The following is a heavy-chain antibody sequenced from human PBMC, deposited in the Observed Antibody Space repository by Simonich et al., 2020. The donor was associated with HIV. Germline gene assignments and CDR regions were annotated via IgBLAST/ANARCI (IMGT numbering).Heavy chain of an antibody. J-gene: IGHJ4*02. CDR2: NRTKPDGGKT. V-gene: IGHV3-49*04. D-gene: IGHD2-2*01. CDR3: TKGSSSEY. CDR1: GFTFGDYA. Sequence: EVHLVESGGGLVQPGRSLRLSCTASGFTFGDYAMSWVRQAPGKGLDWVGFNRTKPDGGKTEYAAAVKGRFVISRDDSKSISYLQMNSLKTEDTAVYYCTKGSSSEYWGQGTLVTVSS.